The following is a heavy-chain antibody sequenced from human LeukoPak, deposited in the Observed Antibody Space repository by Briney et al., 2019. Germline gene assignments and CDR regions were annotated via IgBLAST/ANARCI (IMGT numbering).Heavy chain of an antibody. CDR1: GGSISSSSYY. V-gene: IGHV4-39*01. D-gene: IGHD6-13*01. Sequence: SETLSLTCTVSGGSISSSSYYWGWIRQPPGKGLEWIGSIYHSGSTYYNPSLKSRVTISVDTSKNQFSLKLSSVTAADTAVYYCEAGPFDYWGQGTLVTVSS. CDR3: EAGPFDY. J-gene: IGHJ4*02. CDR2: IYHSGST.